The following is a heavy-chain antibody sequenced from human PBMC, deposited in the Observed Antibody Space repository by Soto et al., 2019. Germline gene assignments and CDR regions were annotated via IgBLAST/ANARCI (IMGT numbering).Heavy chain of an antibody. J-gene: IGHJ4*02. CDR3: AKQDKHGDYEHY. CDR1: GFTFSSYA. D-gene: IGHD4-17*01. V-gene: IGHV3-23*01. CDR2: ISGSGGST. Sequence: EVQLLESGGGLLQPGGSLRLSCAASGFTFSSYAMSWVRQAPGKGLEWVSAISGSGGSTYYADSVKGRFTISRDNSKNTLYLQMNSLRGEPTAVYYCAKQDKHGDYEHYWAQGTLVTVSP.